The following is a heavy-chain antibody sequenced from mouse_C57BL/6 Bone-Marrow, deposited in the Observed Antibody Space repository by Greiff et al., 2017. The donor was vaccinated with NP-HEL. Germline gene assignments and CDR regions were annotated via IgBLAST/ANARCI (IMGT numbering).Heavy chain of an antibody. Sequence: EVKLVESEGGLVQPGSSMKLSCTASGFTFSDYYMAWVRLVPEKGLEWVANITYDGSSSYYLDSLKSRFIISRDNAKNILYLQMSSLKSEDTATYYCARRYYGSNYWYFDVWGTGTTVTVSS. V-gene: IGHV5-16*01. D-gene: IGHD1-1*01. CDR3: ARRYYGSNYWYFDV. CDR2: ITYDGSSS. J-gene: IGHJ1*03. CDR1: GFTFSDYY.